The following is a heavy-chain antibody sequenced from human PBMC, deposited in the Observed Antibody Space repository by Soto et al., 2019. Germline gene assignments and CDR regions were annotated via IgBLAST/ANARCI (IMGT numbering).Heavy chain of an antibody. Sequence: QLQLQESGSGLVKPSQTLSLTCAVSGGSTSSGGYSWSRLRQPPGKGLEWIGYISHSGSTYYNPSLKSRVTISVDTSKNPFSLRLSSVTAADTAVYYCARVGLLPDYWGQGTLVTVSS. J-gene: IGHJ4*02. CDR2: ISHSGST. D-gene: IGHD6-19*01. V-gene: IGHV4-30-2*01. CDR1: GGSTSSGGYS. CDR3: ARVGLLPDY.